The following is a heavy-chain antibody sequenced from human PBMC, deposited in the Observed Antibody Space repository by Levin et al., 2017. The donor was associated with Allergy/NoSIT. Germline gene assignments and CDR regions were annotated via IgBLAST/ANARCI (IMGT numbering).Heavy chain of an antibody. V-gene: IGHV3-23*01. CDR2: LSGSGTSA. J-gene: IGHJ4*02. CDR3: AKDRLVAGYDS. D-gene: IGHD6-19*01. CDR1: GFIFSTYA. Sequence: GGSLRLSCAASGFIFSTYAMTWVRQVPGKGLEWVSTLSGSGTSAYYADSVKGRFTIARDNSRDTLFLQMDSLRADDTALYYCAKDRLVAGYDSWGQGTLVTVSS.